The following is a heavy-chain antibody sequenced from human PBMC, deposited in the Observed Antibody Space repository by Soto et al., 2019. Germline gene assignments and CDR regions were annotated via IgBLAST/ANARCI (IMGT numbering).Heavy chain of an antibody. Sequence: EVQLVESGGGLVQPGGSLRLSCAVSGFTVRSNYMSWVRQAPGKGLEWVSVIYSGGNTYYADSVKGRFTISRDNSKNMLDLQMNSLRAEDTAVYYCARDPVDYATYWGQGTLVTVSS. CDR2: IYSGGNT. D-gene: IGHD4-17*01. CDR1: GFTVRSNY. V-gene: IGHV3-66*01. CDR3: ARDPVDYATY. J-gene: IGHJ4*02.